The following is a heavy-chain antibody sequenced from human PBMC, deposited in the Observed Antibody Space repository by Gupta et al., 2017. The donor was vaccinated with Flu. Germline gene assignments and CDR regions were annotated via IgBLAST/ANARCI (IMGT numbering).Heavy chain of an antibody. CDR1: GGSMSDFY. Sequence: QVQLQESGPGLVKPSETLSLTCTVSGGSMSDFYWSWIPQPPGTGLEWIGHVYYTGNTKHNPSLKSRVTMSVDMSKSQVSLKLTSVTAADTAVYYCASTILGATGDDYYYQYMDVWGKGTTVTVSS. V-gene: IGHV4-59*01. CDR3: ASTILGATGDDYYYQYMDV. D-gene: IGHD1-26*01. CDR2: VYYTGNT. J-gene: IGHJ6*03.